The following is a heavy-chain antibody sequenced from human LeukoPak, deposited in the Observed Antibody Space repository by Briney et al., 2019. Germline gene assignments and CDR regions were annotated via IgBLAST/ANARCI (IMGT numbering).Heavy chain of an antibody. CDR2: ISGSGGST. J-gene: IGHJ4*02. CDR3: ARVRYNWNDEALLDY. Sequence: GGSLRLSCAASGFTFSSYAMSWVRQAPGKGLEWVSAISGSGGSTYYADSVKGRFTISRDNSKNTLYLQMNSLRAEDTAVYYCARVRYNWNDEALLDYWGQGTLVTVSS. CDR1: GFTFSSYA. V-gene: IGHV3-23*01. D-gene: IGHD1-1*01.